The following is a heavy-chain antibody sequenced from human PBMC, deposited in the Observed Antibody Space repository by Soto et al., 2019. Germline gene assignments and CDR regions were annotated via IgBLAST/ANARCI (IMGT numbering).Heavy chain of an antibody. CDR3: AGNIVATISSFDY. CDR2: INHSGST. Sequence: TETLSLTCAFYGWSFSCYYWSWIRQPPGKGLEWIGEINHSGSTNYNPSLKSRVTMSVDTSKNQFSLKLSSVTAADTAVYYCAGNIVATISSFDYWGQGTLVTVSS. J-gene: IGHJ4*02. V-gene: IGHV4-34*01. CDR1: GWSFSCYY. D-gene: IGHD5-12*01.